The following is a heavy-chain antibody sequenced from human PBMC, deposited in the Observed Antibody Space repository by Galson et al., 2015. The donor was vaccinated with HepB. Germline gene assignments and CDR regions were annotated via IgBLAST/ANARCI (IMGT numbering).Heavy chain of an antibody. Sequence: SLRLSCAASGFTFSSYAMSWVRQALGKGLEWVSAISGSGGSTYYADSVKGRFTISRDNSKNTLYLQMNSLRAEDTAVYYCAKGPISYGSGRPTDAFDIWGQGTMVTVSS. CDR3: AKGPISYGSGRPTDAFDI. D-gene: IGHD3-10*01. CDR2: ISGSGGST. CDR1: GFTFSSYA. J-gene: IGHJ3*02. V-gene: IGHV3-23*01.